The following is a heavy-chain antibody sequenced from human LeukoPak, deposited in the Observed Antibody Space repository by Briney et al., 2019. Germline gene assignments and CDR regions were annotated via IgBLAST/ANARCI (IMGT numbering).Heavy chain of an antibody. Sequence: GGSLRLSCAVSGFTFSSYAMSWVRQAPGKGLEWASAISGRGGSTYYADSVKGRFTISRDNSKNTLYLQMSSLRAEDTAVYYCAKDIVVVVAAETNWFDPWGQGTLVTVSS. V-gene: IGHV3-23*01. CDR3: AKDIVVVVAAETNWFDP. J-gene: IGHJ5*02. CDR1: GFTFSSYA. D-gene: IGHD2-15*01. CDR2: ISGRGGST.